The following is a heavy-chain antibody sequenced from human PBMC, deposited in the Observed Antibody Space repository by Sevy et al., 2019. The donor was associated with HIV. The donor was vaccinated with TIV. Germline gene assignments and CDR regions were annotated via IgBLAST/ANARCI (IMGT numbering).Heavy chain of an antibody. CDR2: INQDGSEK. CDR1: GISFSNYW. V-gene: IGHV3-7*01. Sequence: GGSLRLSCAASGISFSNYWMSWVRQAPGKGLEWVANINQDGSEKKFVGSVKGRFTISRDNAKNSVYLQMNSLTADDSAVYYCARDRWAKYPEDGFDIWGQGTSVTVSS. J-gene: IGHJ3*02. CDR3: ARDRWAKYPEDGFDI.